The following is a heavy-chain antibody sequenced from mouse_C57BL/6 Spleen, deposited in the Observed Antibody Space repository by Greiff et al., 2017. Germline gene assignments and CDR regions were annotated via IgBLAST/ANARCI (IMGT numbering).Heavy chain of an antibody. CDR3: ARSTMVTTVTGGYWCFDV. Sequence: QVQLQQSGAELVKPGASVKISCKASGYAFSSYWMNWVKQRPGKGLEWIGQIYPGDGDTNYNGKFKGKATLTADKSSSTAYMQLSSLTSEDSAVYCCARSTMVTTVTGGYWCFDVWGTGTTVTVSS. V-gene: IGHV1-80*01. CDR1: GYAFSSYW. D-gene: IGHD2-2*01. J-gene: IGHJ1*03. CDR2: IYPGDGDT.